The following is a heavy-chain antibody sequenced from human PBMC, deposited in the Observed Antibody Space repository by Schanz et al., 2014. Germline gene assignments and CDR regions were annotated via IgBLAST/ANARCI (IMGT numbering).Heavy chain of an antibody. J-gene: IGHJ4*02. CDR2: INQDGSEK. Sequence: VHLVESGGGVVQPGRSLRLSCAASGFTFSSYCINWVRQAPGKGLEWVANINQDGSEKYYEDSVKGRFTISRDNAKNSLYLQMNGLRAEDTAVLYCARDGAELYYFDYWGQGTLVTVSS. V-gene: IGHV3-7*01. CDR3: ARDGAELYYFDY. D-gene: IGHD1-1*01. CDR1: GFTFSSYC.